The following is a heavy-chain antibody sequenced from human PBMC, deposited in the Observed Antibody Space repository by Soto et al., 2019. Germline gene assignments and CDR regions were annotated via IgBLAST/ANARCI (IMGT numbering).Heavy chain of an antibody. CDR1: GFTFSSYA. CDR3: ARQTYYDFWSGYYIGRYSDYYGMDV. D-gene: IGHD3-3*01. CDR2: ISYDGSNK. V-gene: IGHV3-30-3*01. J-gene: IGHJ6*02. Sequence: GGSLRLSCAASGFTFSSYAMHWVRQAPGKGLEWVAVISYDGSNKYYADSVKGRFTISRDNSKNTLYLQMNSLRAEDTAVYYCARQTYYDFWSGYYIGRYSDYYGMDVWGQGTTVTVSS.